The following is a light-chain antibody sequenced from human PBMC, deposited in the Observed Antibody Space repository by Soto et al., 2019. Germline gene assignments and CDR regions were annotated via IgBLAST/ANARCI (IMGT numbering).Light chain of an antibody. Sequence: QLVLTQSPSASASLGASLKLTCTLSSGHSNYAIAWHQQQPEKGPRYLMNLNSDGSHNKGDGIPDRFSGSSSGAERYLIISSLQSEDEADYYCQTWGTGIVVFGGGTKLTVL. CDR1: SGHSNYA. J-gene: IGLJ2*01. V-gene: IGLV4-69*01. CDR3: QTWGTGIVV. CDR2: LNSDGSH.